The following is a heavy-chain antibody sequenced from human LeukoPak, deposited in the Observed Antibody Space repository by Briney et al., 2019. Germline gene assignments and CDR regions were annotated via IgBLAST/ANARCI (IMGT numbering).Heavy chain of an antibody. D-gene: IGHD6-6*01. V-gene: IGHV3-43*01. CDR3: AKGCIIAAAPYYYAMDD. J-gene: IGHJ6*02. CDR1: GFTFDHYT. CDR2: ITWGGGRT. Sequence: PGGSLRLSCAASGFTFDHYTMHWLRNAPGKGLEWVSMITWGGGRTDYADSVKGRFTISRDNRGRSLIVQMNTLRAEHTALYYCAKGCIIAAAPYYYAMDDWGQGTTVTVSS.